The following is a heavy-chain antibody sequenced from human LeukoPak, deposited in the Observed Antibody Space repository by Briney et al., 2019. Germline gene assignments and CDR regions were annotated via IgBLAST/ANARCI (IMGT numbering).Heavy chain of an antibody. Sequence: ASVKVSCKASGYTFTSYYMHWVRQAPGQGLEWMGIINPSGGSTSYAQKFQGRVTITADKSTSTAYMELSSLRSEDTAVYYCARWYYDSSGYKADNYWYFDLWGRGTLVTVSS. D-gene: IGHD3-22*01. CDR3: ARWYYDSSGYKADNYWYFDL. J-gene: IGHJ2*01. CDR1: GYTFTSYY. CDR2: INPSGGST. V-gene: IGHV1-46*01.